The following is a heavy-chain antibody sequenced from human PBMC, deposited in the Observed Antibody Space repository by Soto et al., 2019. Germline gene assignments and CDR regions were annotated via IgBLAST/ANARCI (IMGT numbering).Heavy chain of an antibody. CDR2: ISAYNGDA. D-gene: IGHD2-15*01. V-gene: IGHV1-18*01. CDR3: ARVRGDLGYCSGDSCLPYYHGMDV. J-gene: IGHJ6*02. Sequence: QVQLVQSGAEVKKPGASVKVSCKASGYSFTSYGITWVRQAPGQGLGWMGWISAYNGDANYAQNFQGRVTMTTDTSTYTVYMELRSLRSDDTGVYYCARVRGDLGYCSGDSCLPYYHGMDVWGQGTTVTVSS. CDR1: GYSFTSYG.